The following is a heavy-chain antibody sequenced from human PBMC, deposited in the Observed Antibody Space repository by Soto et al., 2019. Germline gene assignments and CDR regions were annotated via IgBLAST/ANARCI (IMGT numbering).Heavy chain of an antibody. CDR1: GGSISSYY. Sequence: SETLSLTCTVPGGSISSYYWSWIRQPPGKGLEWIGYIYYSGSTNYNPSLKSRVTISVDTSKNQFSLKLSSVTAADTAVYYCAREGYSGWRYFQHWGQGTLVTVSS. CDR3: AREGYSGWRYFQH. V-gene: IGHV4-59*01. D-gene: IGHD6-19*01. J-gene: IGHJ1*01. CDR2: IYYSGST.